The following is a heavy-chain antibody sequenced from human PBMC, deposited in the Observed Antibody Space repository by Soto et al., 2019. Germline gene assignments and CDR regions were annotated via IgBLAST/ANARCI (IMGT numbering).Heavy chain of an antibody. J-gene: IGHJ4*02. CDR3: ARDRPYGDYFDY. CDR1: GGSINGYY. Sequence: SETLSITCTVSGGSINGYYWSWIRQSPERGLEWLGYIYYNGDTKYNPSLNPRVTMSVDTSNNQLFLNLRSVTAADTAVYYCARDRPYGDYFDYWGQGTLVTVSS. V-gene: IGHV4-59*01. D-gene: IGHD4-17*01. CDR2: IYYNGDT.